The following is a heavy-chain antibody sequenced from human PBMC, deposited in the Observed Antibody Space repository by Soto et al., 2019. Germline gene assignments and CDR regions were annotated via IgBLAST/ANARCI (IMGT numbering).Heavy chain of an antibody. D-gene: IGHD3-10*01. V-gene: IGHV4-39*01. J-gene: IGHJ3*01. CDR3: ASLMSSERGGIYGSVSWGNAFDV. CDR1: GGSISSSSSY. Sequence: QVQLQESGPGLVKPSETLSLTCTVSGGSISSSSSYWGWIRQSPGKGLEWIGILSYSGRTHYSPSLRSRLTISVDTSKNQFSLKLSSVTAADTAVYYCASLMSSERGGIYGSVSWGNAFDVWGQGTVVTVSS. CDR2: LSYSGRT.